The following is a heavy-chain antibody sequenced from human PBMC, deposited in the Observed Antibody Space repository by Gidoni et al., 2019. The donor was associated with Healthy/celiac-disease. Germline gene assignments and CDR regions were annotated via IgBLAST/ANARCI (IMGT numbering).Heavy chain of an antibody. J-gene: IGHJ4*02. Sequence: VKPSETLSLTCTVSGVSISSSSYYWGWIRQPPGKGLEWIGGIYYSGSTYYNPSLKSRVTISVDTSKNQFSLKLSSVTAADTAVYYCARLPIPGIAAAGKWGQGTLVTVSS. CDR1: GVSISSSSYY. CDR2: IYYSGST. CDR3: ARLPIPGIAAAGK. D-gene: IGHD6-13*01. V-gene: IGHV4-39*01.